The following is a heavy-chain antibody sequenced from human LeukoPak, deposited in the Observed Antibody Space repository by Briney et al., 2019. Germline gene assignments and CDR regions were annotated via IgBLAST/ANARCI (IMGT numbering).Heavy chain of an antibody. CDR1: GFTFYDYA. CDR2: ISWNSGSV. D-gene: IGHD3-22*01. Sequence: GGSLRLSCAASGFTFYDYAMHWVRQAPGKGLEWVSGISWNSGSVVYADSVKGRFTISRDNAKNSLYLQMNSLRAEDTALYYCGKDSGYYYDSSGYLGDYWGQGTLATVSS. J-gene: IGHJ4*02. V-gene: IGHV3-9*01. CDR3: GKDSGYYYDSSGYLGDY.